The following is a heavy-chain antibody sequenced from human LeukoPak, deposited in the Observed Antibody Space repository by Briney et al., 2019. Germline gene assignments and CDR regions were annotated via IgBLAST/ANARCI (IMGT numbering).Heavy chain of an antibody. CDR3: ARATTPDYYYYYMDV. J-gene: IGHJ6*03. CDR2: INWNGGST. CDR1: GFTFDDYG. D-gene: IGHD4-17*01. Sequence: GGSLRLSCAASGFTFDDYGMSWVRQAPGKGLEWVSGINWNGGSTGYADSVKGRFTISRDNAKNSLYLQMNSLRAEDTALYYCARATTPDYYYYYMDVWGKGTTVTVSS. V-gene: IGHV3-20*04.